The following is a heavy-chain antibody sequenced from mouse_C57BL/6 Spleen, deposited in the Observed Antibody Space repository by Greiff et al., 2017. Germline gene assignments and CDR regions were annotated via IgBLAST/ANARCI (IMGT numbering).Heavy chain of an antibody. V-gene: IGHV5-6*01. Sequence: EVQLVESGGDLVKPGGSLKLSCAASGFTFSSYGMPWVRQTPDKRLEWVATISSGGSYTYYPDSVKGRLTISRDNAKNTLYLQMSSLKSEDTAMYYCARHNTTVLAPMDYWGQGTSVTVSS. CDR1: GFTFSSYG. CDR2: ISSGGSYT. J-gene: IGHJ4*01. CDR3: ARHNTTVLAPMDY. D-gene: IGHD1-1*01.